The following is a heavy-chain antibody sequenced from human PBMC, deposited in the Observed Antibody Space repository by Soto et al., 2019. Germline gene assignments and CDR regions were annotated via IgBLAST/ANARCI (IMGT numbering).Heavy chain of an antibody. V-gene: IGHV3-74*01. D-gene: IGHD2-15*01. CDR1: GFTVSTNY. J-gene: IGHJ3*01. CDR3: VRGGKGGFDL. Sequence: GGSLRLSCAASGFTVSTNYMSWVRQAPGQGLVWVSHIHSDGSTTTYADSVKGRFTISRDNAKNTLYLQMNSLRAEDTAVYYCVRGGKGGFDLWGQGTTVTVS. CDR2: IHSDGSTT.